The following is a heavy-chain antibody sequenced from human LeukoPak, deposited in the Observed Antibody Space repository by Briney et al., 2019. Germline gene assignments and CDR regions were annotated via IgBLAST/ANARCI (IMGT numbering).Heavy chain of an antibody. J-gene: IGHJ3*02. D-gene: IGHD2-2*02. CDR2: IIPIFGTA. CDR3: AREPPNCSSTSCYSVGAFDI. Sequence: SVKLSCKAAGGTFSSYAISWVRQAPGQGLGWMGGIIPIFGTANYEQKFQGRVTITADESTSTAYMELSSLRSEDTAVYYCAREPPNCSSTSCYSVGAFDIWGQGTMVTVSS. V-gene: IGHV1-69*13. CDR1: GGTFSSYA.